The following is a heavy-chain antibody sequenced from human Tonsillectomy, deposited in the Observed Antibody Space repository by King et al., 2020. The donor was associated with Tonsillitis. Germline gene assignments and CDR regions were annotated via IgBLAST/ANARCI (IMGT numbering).Heavy chain of an antibody. D-gene: IGHD1-14*01. J-gene: IGHJ6*03. CDR1: GGSISSAGYY. CDR3: ASTAQPYYYYYMDV. V-gene: IGHV4-31*03. Sequence: QLQESGPGLVKPSQTLSLTCTVSGGSISSAGYYWSWIRQSPGKGLEWIGYISYSGNTFYAPSLKSRLTISVDTSKNQFSLKLSSVTAADTSVYYCASTAQPYYYYYMDVWGKGTTVTVSS. CDR2: ISYSGNT.